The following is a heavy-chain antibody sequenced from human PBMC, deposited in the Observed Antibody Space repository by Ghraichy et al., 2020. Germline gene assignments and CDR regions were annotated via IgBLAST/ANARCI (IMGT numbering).Heavy chain of an antibody. D-gene: IGHD6-13*01. V-gene: IGHV3-64D*06. Sequence: GGSLRLSCSASGFSFNTYGMHWVRQAPGKGLESVAAISSRGSNTYYTDSVKGRFTISRDNSKFTLYLQMSSLRADDTAVYYCVKDDAIRDPGVSWGQGTLVTVSS. CDR1: GFSFNTYG. CDR2: ISSRGSNT. CDR3: VKDDAIRDPGVS. J-gene: IGHJ5*02.